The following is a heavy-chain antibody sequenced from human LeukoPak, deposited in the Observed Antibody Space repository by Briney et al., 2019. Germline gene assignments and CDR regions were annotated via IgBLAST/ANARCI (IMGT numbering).Heavy chain of an antibody. J-gene: IGHJ3*02. Sequence: PGGSLRLSCAASGFTFSSYGMHWVRQAPGKGLEWVAFIRYDGSNKYYADSVKGRFTISRDNAKNSLYLQMNSLRAEDTAVYYRAREYYDSSGFDIWGQGTMVTVSS. V-gene: IGHV3-30*02. CDR1: GFTFSSYG. D-gene: IGHD3-22*01. CDR2: IRYDGSNK. CDR3: AREYYDSSGFDI.